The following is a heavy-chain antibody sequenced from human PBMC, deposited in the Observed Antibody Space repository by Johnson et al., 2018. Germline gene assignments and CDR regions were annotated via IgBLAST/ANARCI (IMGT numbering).Heavy chain of an antibody. Sequence: QVQLQESGPGLVKPSETLSLTCTVSGGSISSYYWSWIRQPPGKGLEWIGYIYYSGSTNYNPSLKSRVTISVDTSKNQFSLKLSSVTAADTAVYYWAGWAAVAGTEAEYFQHWGQGTLVTVSS. J-gene: IGHJ1*01. V-gene: IGHV4-59*01. D-gene: IGHD6-19*01. CDR1: GGSISSYY. CDR3: AGWAAVAGTEAEYFQH. CDR2: IYYSGST.